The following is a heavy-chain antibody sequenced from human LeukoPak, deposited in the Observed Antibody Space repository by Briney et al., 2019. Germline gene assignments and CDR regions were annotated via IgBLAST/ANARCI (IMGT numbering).Heavy chain of an antibody. V-gene: IGHV3-7*01. CDR1: GFTFSSYW. CDR2: IKQDGSEK. Sequence: GGSLRLSCAASGFTFSSYWMSWVRQAPGKGLEWVVNIKQDGSEKYYVDSVKGRFTISRDNAKNSLYLQMNSLRAEDTAVYYCARDQRHFDFGYGMDVWGQGTTVTVSS. CDR3: ARDQRHFDFGYGMDV. J-gene: IGHJ6*02. D-gene: IGHD3-9*01.